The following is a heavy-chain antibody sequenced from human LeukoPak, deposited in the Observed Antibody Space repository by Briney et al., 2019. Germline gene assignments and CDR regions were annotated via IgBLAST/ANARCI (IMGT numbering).Heavy chain of an antibody. V-gene: IGHV3-9*01. CDR2: ISWNSVTI. CDR3: AKDLTPSGPYDAFDI. D-gene: IGHD3-10*01. J-gene: IGHJ3*02. CDR1: GFTFDNYV. Sequence: GRSLRLSCAASGFTFDNYVMHWVRQAPRTGLEWGSGISWNSVTIDYADSVKGRFTISRDNAKNSLYLQLNSLRAEDTALYYCAKDLTPSGPYDAFDIWGQGTMVTVSS.